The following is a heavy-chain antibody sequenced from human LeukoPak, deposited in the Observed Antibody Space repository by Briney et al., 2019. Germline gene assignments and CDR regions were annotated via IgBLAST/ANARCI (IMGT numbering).Heavy chain of an antibody. CDR2: ISGSGGST. Sequence: RPGGSLRLSCAASGFTFSSYAMSWVRQAPGKGLEWVSAISGSGGSTYYADSVKGRFTISRDNSKNTLYLQMNSLRAEDTAVYYCAILDFVVVPAALHNWGQGTLVTASS. J-gene: IGHJ4*02. CDR1: GFTFSSYA. CDR3: AILDFVVVPAALHN. D-gene: IGHD2-2*01. V-gene: IGHV3-23*01.